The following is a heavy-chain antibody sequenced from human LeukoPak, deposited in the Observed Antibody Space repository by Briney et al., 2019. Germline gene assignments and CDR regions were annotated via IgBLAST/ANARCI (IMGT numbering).Heavy chain of an antibody. V-gene: IGHV3-66*01. Sequence: GGSLILSCAASGFTVSTNYMSWVRQAPGKGLEWVSVIYSGGSTYYADSVKGRFTISRDNSKNTLYLQMNSLRAEDTAVYYCARDLRSNSWYDAFDMWGQGTMVTVSS. CDR1: GFTVSTNY. CDR3: ARDLRSNSWYDAFDM. D-gene: IGHD6-13*01. CDR2: IYSGGST. J-gene: IGHJ3*02.